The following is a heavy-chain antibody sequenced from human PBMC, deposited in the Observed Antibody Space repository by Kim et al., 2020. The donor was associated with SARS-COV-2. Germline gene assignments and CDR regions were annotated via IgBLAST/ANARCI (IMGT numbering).Heavy chain of an antibody. V-gene: IGHV3-30*03. CDR1: GFTFSSYG. CDR2: ISYDGSNK. D-gene: IGHD2-15*01. J-gene: IGHJ4*02. Sequence: GRSLRLSCAASGFTFSSYGMHWVRQAPGKGLEWVAVISYDGSNKYYADSVKGRFTISRDNSKNTLYLQMNSLRAEDTAVYYCLVVSEPRAGWGQGTLVTVSS. CDR3: LVVSEPRAG.